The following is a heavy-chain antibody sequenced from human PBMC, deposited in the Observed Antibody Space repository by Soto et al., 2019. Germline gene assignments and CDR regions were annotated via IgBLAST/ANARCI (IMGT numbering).Heavy chain of an antibody. J-gene: IGHJ4*02. Sequence: LSLTCTVSGASVSRASYYWSWIRQPPGKGLEWIGYIYYTGSTNYNPSFESRVAISLDTSNNQFSLRLTSLTAADTAVYFCARDHHSYYDTSGYYPYFDFWGQGTLVTVSS. CDR1: GASVSRASYY. V-gene: IGHV4-61*01. CDR2: IYYTGST. D-gene: IGHD3-22*01. CDR3: ARDHHSYYDTSGYYPYFDF.